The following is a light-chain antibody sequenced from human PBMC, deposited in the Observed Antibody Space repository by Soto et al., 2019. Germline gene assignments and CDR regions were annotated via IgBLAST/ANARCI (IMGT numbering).Light chain of an antibody. CDR1: QDISDV. CDR2: DAS. Sequence: DIQMTQSPSALSASVGDRVTITCQASQDISDVLNWYQQQPGKAPKVLIYDASKLQTGVPSRFSGRGSGKDITLTISSLQPDDSGTYYCQQFYDLPITFGQGTRLEIK. J-gene: IGKJ5*01. CDR3: QQFYDLPIT. V-gene: IGKV1-33*01.